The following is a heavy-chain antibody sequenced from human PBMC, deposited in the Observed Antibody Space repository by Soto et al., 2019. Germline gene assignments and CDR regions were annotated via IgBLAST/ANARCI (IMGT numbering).Heavy chain of an antibody. CDR2: IYYSGST. D-gene: IGHD6-19*01. J-gene: IGHJ4*02. CDR1: GGSISSYY. CDR3: ARVIAVADQYYFDY. Sequence: SETLSLTCTVSGGSISSYYWSWIRQPPGKGLEWIGYIYYSGSTNYNPSLKSRVTISVDTSKNQFSLRLSSVTAADTAVYYCARVIAVADQYYFDYWGQGTLVTVSS. V-gene: IGHV4-59*01.